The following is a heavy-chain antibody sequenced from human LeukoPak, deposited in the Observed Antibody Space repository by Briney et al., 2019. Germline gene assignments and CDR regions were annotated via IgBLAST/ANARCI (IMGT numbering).Heavy chain of an antibody. J-gene: IGHJ4*02. CDR2: INPNSGGT. V-gene: IGHV1-2*02. D-gene: IGHD2-15*01. CDR3: AREAVTYCSGGSCYSTPDRRFDY. CDR1: GYTFTGYY. Sequence: ASVKVSCKASGYTFTGYYMHWVRQAPGQGLEWMGWINPNSGGTNYAQKFQGRVTMTRDTSISTAYMELSRLRSDDTAVYYCAREAVTYCSGGSCYSTPDRRFDYWGQGTLVTVSS.